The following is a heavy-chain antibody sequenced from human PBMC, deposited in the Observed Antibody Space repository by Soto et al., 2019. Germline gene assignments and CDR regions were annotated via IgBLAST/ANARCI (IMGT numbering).Heavy chain of an antibody. CDR2: IYWDDDK. Sequence: QITLNESGPTVVRPTETLTLTCRFSGFSLTTSGVGVGWIRQSPGKAPEWLALIYWDDDKRYSASLKSRLTITKXXXXXXXXXXXXXXXXXXXXXXXXXXRVLRTVFGLVTTTAIYFDFWGQGTPVAVSS. V-gene: IGHV2-5*02. D-gene: IGHD3-3*01. J-gene: IGHJ4*02. CDR3: XXRVLRTVFGLVTTTAIYFDF. CDR1: GFSLTTSGVG.